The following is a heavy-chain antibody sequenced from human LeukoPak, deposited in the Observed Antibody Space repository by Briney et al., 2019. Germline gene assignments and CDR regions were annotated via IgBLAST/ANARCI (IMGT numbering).Heavy chain of an antibody. CDR2: ISLNSGAT. J-gene: IGHJ3*02. D-gene: IGHD6-13*01. Sequence: ASVKVSCKASGYMFTAYYMHWVRQAPGQGLEWMAWISLNSGATNYAQRFQGRVTMTRDTSISTAYMEVTWLISDDTAVYYCVTSSGYSSSWGAFDIWGQGTMVTVSS. V-gene: IGHV1-2*02. CDR3: VTSSGYSSSWGAFDI. CDR1: GYMFTAYY.